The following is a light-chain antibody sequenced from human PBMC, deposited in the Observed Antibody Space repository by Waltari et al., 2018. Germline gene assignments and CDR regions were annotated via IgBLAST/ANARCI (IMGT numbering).Light chain of an antibody. J-gene: IGLJ1*01. CDR3: SSYTSSSTRV. Sequence: QSTLTQPASVSGSPGQSITISCTGTSSDFGGHNYVSWYQQHPGKAPKRVIYDVSSRPSGVSNRFSGSKSGNTASLTIYGLQAEDEADYYCSSYTSSSTRVFGTGTRVTVL. V-gene: IGLV2-14*03. CDR1: SSDFGGHNY. CDR2: DVS.